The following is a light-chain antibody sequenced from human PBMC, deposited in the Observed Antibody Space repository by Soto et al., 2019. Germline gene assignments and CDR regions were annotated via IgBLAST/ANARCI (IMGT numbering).Light chain of an antibody. V-gene: IGKV3-11*01. CDR3: KQRSNSPCRFT. Sequence: EIVLTQSPATLSLSPWERATLSCRASQSVSSYLAWYQQKPGQAPRLLIYDASNRATGIPARFSGSGSGTDFTLPISSLEPEDCAVYYCKQRSNSPCRFTFGPGTKVDI. CDR1: QSVSSY. CDR2: DAS. J-gene: IGKJ3*01.